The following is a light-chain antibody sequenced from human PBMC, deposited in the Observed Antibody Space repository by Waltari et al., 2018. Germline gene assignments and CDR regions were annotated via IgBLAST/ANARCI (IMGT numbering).Light chain of an antibody. CDR3: AAWDDSLNGFYV. Sequence: QSVLTQPPSASGTPGQRVTIPCSGRNSNIGSNPVTRYQQLPGTAPKLLIHNNSQRPSGVPDRFSGSNSGTSASLAISGLQSEDEGAYYCAAWDDSLNGFYVFGTGTKVTVL. CDR1: NSNIGSNP. J-gene: IGLJ1*01. V-gene: IGLV1-44*01. CDR2: NNS.